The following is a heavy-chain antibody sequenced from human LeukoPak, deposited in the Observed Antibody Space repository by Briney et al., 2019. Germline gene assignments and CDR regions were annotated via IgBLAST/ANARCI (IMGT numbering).Heavy chain of an antibody. Sequence: SETLSLTCAVSGGSISSYYWSWIRQSAGKGLEWIGRIYTSGSTNYNPSLKSRVTMSVDTSKNQFSLKLSSVTAADTAIYYCARDGSPVAGNQRHVDYWGQGTLVTVSS. J-gene: IGHJ4*02. D-gene: IGHD6-19*01. CDR2: IYTSGST. CDR1: GGSISSYY. V-gene: IGHV4-4*07. CDR3: ARDGSPVAGNQRHVDY.